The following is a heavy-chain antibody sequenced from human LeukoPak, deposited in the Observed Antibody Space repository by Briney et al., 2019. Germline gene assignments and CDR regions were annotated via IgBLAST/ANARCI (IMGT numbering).Heavy chain of an antibody. V-gene: IGHV3-21*01. D-gene: IGHD6-13*01. CDR3: ARLPSSSWYDDAFDI. CDR1: GFTFSSYG. J-gene: IGHJ3*02. CDR2: ISSSSSYI. Sequence: GGSLRLSCAASGFTFSSYGMNWVRQAPGKGLEWVSSISSSSSYIYYADSVKGRFTISRDNAKNSLYLQMNSLRAEDTAVYYCARLPSSSWYDDAFDIWGQGTMVTVSS.